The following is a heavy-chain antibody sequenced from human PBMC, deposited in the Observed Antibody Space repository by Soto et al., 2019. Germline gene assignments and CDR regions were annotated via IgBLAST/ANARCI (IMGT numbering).Heavy chain of an antibody. CDR2: LYTGAKT. D-gene: IGHD3-10*01. Sequence: EVQLVESGGGLIQPGGSLRLSCATSGFAVSINNVTWVRQAPGKGLEWVALLYTGAKTDYAASVKDRFSLSRDNVQNIVFLQMNSLRLEDTGVYYCARAGWFGAYGMDVWGQGTTVTVS. V-gene: IGHV3-53*01. CDR1: GFAVSINN. CDR3: ARAGWFGAYGMDV. J-gene: IGHJ6*02.